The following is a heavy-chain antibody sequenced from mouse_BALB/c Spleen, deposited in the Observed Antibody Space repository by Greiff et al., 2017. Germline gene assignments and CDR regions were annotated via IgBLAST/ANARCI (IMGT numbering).Heavy chain of an antibody. D-gene: IGHD2-1*01. V-gene: IGHV1-83*01. Sequence: VQLQQSGPELVKPGASVKMSCKASGYTFTDYVLSWVKQRTGQGLEWIGEIYPGSGSTYYNEKFKGKATLTADKSSNTAYIQLSSLTSEDSAVYCWARKLWYSFAYWGQGTLVTVSA. J-gene: IGHJ3*01. CDR1: GYTFTDYV. CDR3: ARKLWYSFAY. CDR2: IYPGSGST.